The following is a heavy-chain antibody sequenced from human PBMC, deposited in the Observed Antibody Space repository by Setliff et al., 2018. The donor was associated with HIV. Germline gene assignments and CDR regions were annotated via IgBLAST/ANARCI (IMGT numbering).Heavy chain of an antibody. Sequence: SETLSLTCTVSGGSISSRTDYWAWIRQPPGKGLEWIGSIYYSGGSSYNPSLKSRVTMSVDTSNNHFSLNLTSVTAADTAVYYCARAEDTAMDDYYYMDVWGRGTTVTVSS. CDR3: ARAEDTAMDDYYYMDV. CDR1: GGSISSRTDY. CDR2: IYYSGGS. V-gene: IGHV4-39*02. D-gene: IGHD5-18*01. J-gene: IGHJ6*03.